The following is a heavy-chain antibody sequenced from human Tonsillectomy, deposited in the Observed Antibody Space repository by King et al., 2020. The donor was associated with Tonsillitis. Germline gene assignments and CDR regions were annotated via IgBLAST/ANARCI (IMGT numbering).Heavy chain of an antibody. CDR3: AKGHSVYYYYYMDV. J-gene: IGHJ6*03. D-gene: IGHD3-10*01. CDR1: GFTFDDYT. V-gene: IGHV3-43*01. CDR2: IIWDGGST. Sequence: QLVQSGGVVVQPGGSLRLSCAASGFTFDDYTMHWVRQAPGKGLEGGPLIIWDGGSTYYADSVKGRFTISRDNSKNSLYLQMKSLGTEDTALYYCAKGHSVYYYYYMDVWGKGTTVTVSS.